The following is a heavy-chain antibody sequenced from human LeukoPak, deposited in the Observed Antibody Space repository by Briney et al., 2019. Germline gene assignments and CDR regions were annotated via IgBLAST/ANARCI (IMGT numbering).Heavy chain of an antibody. D-gene: IGHD4-17*01. Sequence: PSETLSLTCTVSGGSVSSGSYYWSWIRQPPGKGLEWIGYIYYSGSTNYNPSLKSRVTISVGTSKNQFSLKLSSVTAADTAVYYCARETSGDYETDAFDIWGQGTMVTVSS. CDR3: ARETSGDYETDAFDI. J-gene: IGHJ3*02. CDR2: IYYSGST. V-gene: IGHV4-61*01. CDR1: GGSVSSGSYY.